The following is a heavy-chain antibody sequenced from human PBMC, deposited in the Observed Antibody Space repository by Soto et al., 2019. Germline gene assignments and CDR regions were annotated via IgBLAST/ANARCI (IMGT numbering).Heavy chain of an antibody. D-gene: IGHD3-3*01. Sequence: GESLKISCKGSGYSFTSYWIGRVRQMPGKGLEWMGIIYPGDSDTRYSPSFQGQVPISADKSISTAYLQWSSLKASDTAMYYCASSYYDFWSGDYNWFDPWGQGTLVTVSS. J-gene: IGHJ5*02. V-gene: IGHV5-51*01. CDR2: IYPGDSDT. CDR1: GYSFTSYW. CDR3: ASSYYDFWSGDYNWFDP.